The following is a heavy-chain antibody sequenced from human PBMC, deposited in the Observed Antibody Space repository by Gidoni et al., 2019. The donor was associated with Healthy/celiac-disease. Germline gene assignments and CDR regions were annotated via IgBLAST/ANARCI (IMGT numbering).Heavy chain of an antibody. CDR2: INPNSGGT. V-gene: IGHV1-2*02. CDR1: GYPFTGSS. CDR3: ASFAGTRGGYYYYYYGMDV. Sequence: QVQLVQSGAEVKKPGAAVKVSCKASGYPFTGSSMHWVRQAPGQGLEWMGWINPNSGGTNYAQKFQGRVTMTRDTSISTAYMELSRLRSDDTAVYYCASFAGTRGGYYYYYYGMDVWGQGTTVTVSS. D-gene: IGHD6-13*01. J-gene: IGHJ6*02.